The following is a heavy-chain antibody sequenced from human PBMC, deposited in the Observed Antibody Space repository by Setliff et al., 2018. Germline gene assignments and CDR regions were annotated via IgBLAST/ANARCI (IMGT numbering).Heavy chain of an antibody. CDR3: ARIPSYYYDSSGYYPP. V-gene: IGHV1-8*01. CDR1: GYTFTSYD. J-gene: IGHJ4*02. CDR2: MNPNSGNT. Sequence: GASVKVSCKASGYTFTSYDINWVRQAPGQGLEWMGWMNPNSGNTGFAQNFQGRVTMTRNTSISTAYMELSALRSDDTAVYYCARIPSYYYDSSGYYPPWGQGTLVTVSS. D-gene: IGHD3-22*01.